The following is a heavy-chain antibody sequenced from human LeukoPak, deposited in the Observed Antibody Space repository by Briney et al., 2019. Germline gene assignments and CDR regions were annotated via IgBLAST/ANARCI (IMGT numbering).Heavy chain of an antibody. J-gene: IGHJ4*02. CDR2: IYYSGST. CDR3: ASFHSGWSFFDY. D-gene: IGHD6-19*01. CDR1: GASISSSSYY. Sequence: SETLSLTCTVSGASISSSSYYWGWIRQPPGKGLEWIGSIYYSGSTYYNPSLKSRVTIFVDTSKNQFSLKLSSVTAADTAVYYCASFHSGWSFFDYWGQGTLVTVSS. V-gene: IGHV4-39*01.